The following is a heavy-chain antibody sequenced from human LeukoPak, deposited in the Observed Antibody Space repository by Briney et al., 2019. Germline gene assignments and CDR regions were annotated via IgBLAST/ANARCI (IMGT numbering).Heavy chain of an antibody. D-gene: IGHD2-2*01. CDR2: IYYSGST. Sequence: PSETLSLTCTVSGGSISSSSYYWGWIRQPPGKGLEWIGSIYYSGSTYYNPSLKSQVTISVDTSKNQFSLKLSSVTAADTAVYYCARTNQPFDYWGQGTLVTVSS. CDR1: GGSISSSSYY. V-gene: IGHV4-39*01. J-gene: IGHJ4*02. CDR3: ARTNQPFDY.